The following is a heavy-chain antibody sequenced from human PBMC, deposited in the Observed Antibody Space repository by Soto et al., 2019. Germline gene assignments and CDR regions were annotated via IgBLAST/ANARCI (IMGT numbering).Heavy chain of an antibody. CDR1: GFTFSRDG. V-gene: IGHV3-23*01. CDR2: ITDNGRST. Sequence: EVQLLESGGGLVQAGGSLRLSCAASGFTFSRDGMSWVRQAPGKGLEWASLITDNGRSTYYADSVKGRFTISRDNTKNTLFLQMNSLRAEDTAVYYCAKERPTTTAFDYWGQGALVTVSS. J-gene: IGHJ4*02. D-gene: IGHD4-17*01. CDR3: AKERPTTTAFDY.